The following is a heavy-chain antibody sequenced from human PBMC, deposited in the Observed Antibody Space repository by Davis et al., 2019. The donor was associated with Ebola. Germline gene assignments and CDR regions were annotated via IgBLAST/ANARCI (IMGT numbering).Heavy chain of an antibody. CDR2: INHSGST. Sequence: ESLKISCAASGFTFSSYAMSWVRQAPGKGLEWIGEINHSGSTNYNPSLKSRVTISVDTSKNQFSLKLSSVTAADTAVYYCARDFGVGWFDPWGQGTLVTVSS. CDR3: ARDFGVGWFDP. CDR1: GFTFSSYA. V-gene: IGHV4-34*01. D-gene: IGHD3-3*01. J-gene: IGHJ5*02.